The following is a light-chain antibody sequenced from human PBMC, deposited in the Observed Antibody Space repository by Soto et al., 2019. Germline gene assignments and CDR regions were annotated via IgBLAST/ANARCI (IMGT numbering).Light chain of an antibody. V-gene: IGLV2-14*01. CDR1: SSDIGGYNY. J-gene: IGLJ2*01. CDR2: EVS. Sequence: QSVLTQPASVSGSPGQSITISCTGTSSDIGGYNYVSWYQQHPGKAPRLIIYEVSNRPSGVSNRFSGSKSANTASLTISGLQAEDEGDYYCSSYTSSSTLVFGGGTQLTVL. CDR3: SSYTSSSTLV.